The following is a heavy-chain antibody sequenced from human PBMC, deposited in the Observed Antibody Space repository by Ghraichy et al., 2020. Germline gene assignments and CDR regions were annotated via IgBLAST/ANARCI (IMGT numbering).Heavy chain of an antibody. CDR3: GRGGRTDVLDI. CDR2: IGVSGGTA. Sequence: GGSLRLSCAASGFTFSNYPMNWVRQAPGKGLEWVSIIGVSGGTAYYADSVKGRLTISRDNSKKTVFLQMNSLRVEDTALYYCGRGGRTDVLDIWGQGTMVTVSS. J-gene: IGHJ3*02. V-gene: IGHV3-23*01. D-gene: IGHD4-23*01. CDR1: GFTFSNYP.